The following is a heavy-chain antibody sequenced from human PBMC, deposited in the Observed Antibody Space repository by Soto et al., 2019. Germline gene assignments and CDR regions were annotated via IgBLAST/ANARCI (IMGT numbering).Heavy chain of an antibody. V-gene: IGHV3-9*01. CDR1: GFTFDEYA. CDR2: ISWNSGST. D-gene: IGHD3-3*01. CDR3: AKDMGTFTIFGVVPNPSYGMDV. Sequence: EVQLVESGGGLVQPGRSLRLSCAASGFTFDEYAMHWVRQTPGRGLEWVSGISWNSGSTGYADSVKGRFTISRDNAKKSLYLQMNSLRGEDTALYYCAKDMGTFTIFGVVPNPSYGMDVWGQGTTVTVSS. J-gene: IGHJ6*02.